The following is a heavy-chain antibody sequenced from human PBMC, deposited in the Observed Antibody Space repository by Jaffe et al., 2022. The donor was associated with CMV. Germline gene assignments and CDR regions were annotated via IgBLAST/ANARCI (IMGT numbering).Heavy chain of an antibody. D-gene: IGHD2-15*01. V-gene: IGHV1-46*01. CDR1: QYTFTTYY. Sequence: QVQLAQSGAEVKKPGASVKVSCKASQYTFTTYYVHWVRQAPGQGLEWMGIINPTVATTTYALKFQGRVTMTRDTSTRTVYLELSSLRSEDTAVYYCARGSCSAGPCYSFDDWGQGTLVTVSS. CDR3: ARGSCSAGPCYSFDD. CDR2: INPTVATT. J-gene: IGHJ4*02.